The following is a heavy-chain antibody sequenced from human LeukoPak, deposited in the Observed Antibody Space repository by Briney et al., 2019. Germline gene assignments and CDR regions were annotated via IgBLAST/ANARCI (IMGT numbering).Heavy chain of an antibody. D-gene: IGHD2-2*01. CDR3: ARLTRLAPVGTTSYHSLDV. V-gene: IGHV4-59*08. CDR1: GGSISGHY. J-gene: IGHJ6*02. CDR2: IYYTGVI. Sequence: PSETLSLTCTVSGGSISGHYWSWIRQPPGKGLEWIGHIYYTGVINYDPSLKSRVTMLVDTSKNQFSPKVTSVTAADTAVYYCARLTRLAPVGTTSYHSLDVWGQGSTVTVSS.